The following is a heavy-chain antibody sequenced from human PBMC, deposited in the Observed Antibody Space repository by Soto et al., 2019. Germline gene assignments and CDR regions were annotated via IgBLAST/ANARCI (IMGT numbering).Heavy chain of an antibody. CDR2: INHLTTT. Sequence: PSETLSLTCAVYGGSFSSYHWSWIRQTPGKGLEWIGEINHLTTTNYTPSLKSRVIISLDTPKNQFPLKLSSVTAADTAVYYCARGYDTALAPIFWGQGILVTVSS. CDR3: ARGYDTALAPIF. V-gene: IGHV4-34*01. D-gene: IGHD5-18*01. J-gene: IGHJ4*02. CDR1: GGSFSSYH.